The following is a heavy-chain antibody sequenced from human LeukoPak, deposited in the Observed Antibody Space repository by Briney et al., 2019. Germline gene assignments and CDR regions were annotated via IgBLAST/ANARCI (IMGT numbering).Heavy chain of an antibody. D-gene: IGHD3-10*01. J-gene: IGHJ6*02. Sequence: SETLSLTCTVSGGSISSSSYYWGWIRQPPGKGLEWIGSIYYSGSTYYNPSLKSRVTISVDTSKNQFFLKLSSVTAADTAVYYCARHMEYYGSGSYLYGMDVWGQGTTVTVSS. CDR2: IYYSGST. CDR3: ARHMEYYGSGSYLYGMDV. V-gene: IGHV4-39*01. CDR1: GGSISSSSYY.